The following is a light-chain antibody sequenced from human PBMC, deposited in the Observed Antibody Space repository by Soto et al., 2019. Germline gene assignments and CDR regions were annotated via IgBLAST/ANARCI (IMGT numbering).Light chain of an antibody. Sequence: QSALTQPRSVSGSPGQSITISCSGTRNDVGGYNYVSWYQQHPGTAPKLKIYDVIKRPSGVPDRFSRSKSGNTASLTVSGLQAEDEADYYCCAYAGNYSWVFGGGTKLTVL. V-gene: IGLV2-11*01. CDR3: CAYAGNYSWV. CDR1: RNDVGGYNY. CDR2: DVI. J-gene: IGLJ2*01.